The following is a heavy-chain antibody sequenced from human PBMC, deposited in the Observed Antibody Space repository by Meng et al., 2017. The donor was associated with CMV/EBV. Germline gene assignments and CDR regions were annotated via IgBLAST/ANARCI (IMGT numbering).Heavy chain of an antibody. D-gene: IGHD2-2*01. CDR1: GYSFTSYW. V-gene: IGHV5-51*01. CDR2: IFPGDSDT. CDR3: ARRLMPRRGWFDP. Sequence: KFSGYSFTSYWLGWVRHMPGKGLEWMGIIFPGDSDTRYSPSFQGQVTISADKSISTAYLQWSSLKASDTAMYYCARRLMPRRGWFDPWGQGTLVTVSS. J-gene: IGHJ5*02.